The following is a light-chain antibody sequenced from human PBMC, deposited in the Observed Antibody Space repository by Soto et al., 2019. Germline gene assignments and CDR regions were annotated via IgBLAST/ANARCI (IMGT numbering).Light chain of an antibody. CDR1: QSLLHSNGYNY. J-gene: IGKJ1*01. Sequence: DIVMTQSPLSLPVTPGEPASISCRSSQSLLHSNGYNYLDWYLQKPGQSPQLLIYLGSNRASGVPDRFSGSGSGTDFTLKISRVEAEDVGVYYCMQGTHWPRTFGQGTKVDNK. CDR2: LGS. CDR3: MQGTHWPRT. V-gene: IGKV2-28*01.